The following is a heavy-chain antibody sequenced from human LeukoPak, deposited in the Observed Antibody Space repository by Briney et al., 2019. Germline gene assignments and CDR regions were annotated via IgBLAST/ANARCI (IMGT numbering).Heavy chain of an antibody. D-gene: IGHD3-16*01. J-gene: IGHJ4*02. Sequence: TSETLSLTCTVSGDSIRSYQWSWFRQPPGKGLEWIGYISYSGGTVYSPSLRSRVTTSVDTSKSQFSLKLSSVTAAGTAVYYCARVGRGDHTWGSYSFDYWGQGILVTVSS. CDR2: ISYSGGT. CDR3: ARVGRGDHTWGSYSFDY. CDR1: GDSIRSYQ. V-gene: IGHV4-59*01.